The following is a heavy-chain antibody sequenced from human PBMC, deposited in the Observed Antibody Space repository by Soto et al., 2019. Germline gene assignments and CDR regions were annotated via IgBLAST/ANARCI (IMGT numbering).Heavy chain of an antibody. CDR2: INHSGST. D-gene: IGHD5-12*01. Sequence: PSETLSLTCAVYGGSFSGYYWSWIRQPPGKGLEWIGEINHSGSTNYNPSLKSRVTISVDTSKNQFSLKLSSVTAADTAVYYCARDSPYSGYDWGQGTLVSVSS. V-gene: IGHV4-34*01. CDR1: GGSFSGYY. J-gene: IGHJ4*02. CDR3: ARDSPYSGYD.